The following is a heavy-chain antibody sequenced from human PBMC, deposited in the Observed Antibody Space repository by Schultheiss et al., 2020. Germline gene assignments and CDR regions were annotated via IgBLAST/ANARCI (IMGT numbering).Heavy chain of an antibody. D-gene: IGHD6-6*01. CDR1: GYTFTSYG. Sequence: ASVKVSCKASGYTFTSYGISWVRQAPGQGLEWMGWISGFNGNTNYAQKFQGRVTMTADTSTSAAYMELTSLRSDDKAVYYCARSASSSDMGYWGQGTLVTVSS. CDR3: ARSASSSDMGY. V-gene: IGHV1-18*01. CDR2: ISGFNGNT. J-gene: IGHJ4*02.